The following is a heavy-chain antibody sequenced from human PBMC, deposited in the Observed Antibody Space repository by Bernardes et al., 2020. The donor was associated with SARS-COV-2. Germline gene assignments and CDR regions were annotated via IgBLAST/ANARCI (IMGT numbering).Heavy chain of an antibody. J-gene: IGHJ6*02. CDR3: ARSAGMDV. Sequence: GGSLRLSCAGSGFDFSGYWMTWVRQAPGKGLEWVANIKRDGSETYYVDSVKGRFTISRDNAKNLVFLQMNSLRAEDTAVFYCARSAGMDVWGQGTRVTVSS. CDR2: IKRDGSET. V-gene: IGHV3-7*03. CDR1: GFDFSGYW.